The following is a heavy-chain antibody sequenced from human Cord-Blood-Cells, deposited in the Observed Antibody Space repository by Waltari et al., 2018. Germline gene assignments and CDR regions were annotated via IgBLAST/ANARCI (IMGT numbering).Heavy chain of an antibody. J-gene: IGHJ4*02. D-gene: IGHD6-19*01. CDR1: GYTCTSYA. CDR3: VRERRGYSSGWYFDY. V-gene: IGHV1-3*01. CDR2: INAGKGNT. Sequence: QVQLVQSGAEAKKPGASVKVSCKASGYTCTSYAMNWVRQAPGQRLEGMGWINAGKGNTKYSQKFQGRVTITRDTSASTAYMELSSLRSEDTAVYYCVRERRGYSSGWYFDYWGQGTLVTVSS.